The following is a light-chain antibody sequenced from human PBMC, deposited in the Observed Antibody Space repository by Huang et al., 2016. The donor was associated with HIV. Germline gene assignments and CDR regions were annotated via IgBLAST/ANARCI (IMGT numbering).Light chain of an antibody. J-gene: IGKJ2*01. CDR1: QDIDKY. CDR2: DAS. CDR3: QQYNDFPYT. V-gene: IGKV1-33*01. Sequence: DIQMTQSPSSLSASIGDRVTITCQASQDIDKYLNWYQQKPGKAPKLIIYDASNLQRGVPSRFSGSGSGTDFTFTISSLQSEDLATYYCQQYNDFPYTFGQGTKLEIK.